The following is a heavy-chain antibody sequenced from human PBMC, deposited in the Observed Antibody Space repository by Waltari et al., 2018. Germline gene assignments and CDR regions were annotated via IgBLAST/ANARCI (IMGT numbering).Heavy chain of an antibody. Sequence: QVQLQESGPGLVKPSETLSLTCTVSGGSISSYYWSWIRQPPGKGLEWIGYIYYSGSTNYNPSLKSRVTISVDTSKNQFSLKLSSVTAADTAVYYCAREHGRFRAAADYNWFDPWGQGTLVTVSS. CDR2: IYYSGST. CDR1: GGSISSYY. CDR3: AREHGRFRAAADYNWFDP. D-gene: IGHD6-13*01. V-gene: IGHV4-59*01. J-gene: IGHJ5*02.